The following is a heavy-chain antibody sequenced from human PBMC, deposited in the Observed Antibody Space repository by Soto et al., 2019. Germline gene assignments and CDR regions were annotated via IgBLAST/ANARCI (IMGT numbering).Heavy chain of an antibody. D-gene: IGHD3-10*01. J-gene: IGHJ5*01. CDR3: ARDERGWFDS. CDR1: GGSISSYY. V-gene: IGHV4-59*01. CDR2: IYYTGST. Sequence: QVQLQESGPGLVKPSETLSLTCTVSGGSISSYYWSWIRQPPGKGLEWIGYIYYTGSTNYSPSLRNRVTISVDMSKDQLSLKLRSVTAADTDVYYRARDERGWFDSWGQGTPVTVSS.